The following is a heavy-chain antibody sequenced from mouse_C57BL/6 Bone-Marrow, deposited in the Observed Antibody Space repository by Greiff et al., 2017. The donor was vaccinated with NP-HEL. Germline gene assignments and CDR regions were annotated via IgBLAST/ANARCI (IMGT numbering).Heavy chain of an antibody. CDR3: ARRGMITTPYFDY. J-gene: IGHJ2*01. V-gene: IGHV1-81*01. D-gene: IGHD2-4*01. CDR1: GYTFTSYG. Sequence: LVESGAELARPGASVKLSCKASGYTFTSYGISWVKQRTGQGLEWIGEIYPRSGNTYYNEKFKGKATLTADKSSSTAYMELRSLTSEDSAVYFCARRGMITTPYFDYWGQGTTLTVSS. CDR2: IYPRSGNT.